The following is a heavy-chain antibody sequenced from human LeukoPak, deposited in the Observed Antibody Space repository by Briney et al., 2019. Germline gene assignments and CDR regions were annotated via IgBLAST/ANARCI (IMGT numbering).Heavy chain of an antibody. J-gene: IGHJ5*02. V-gene: IGHV4-30-2*01. CDR1: GGSISSGGYS. CDR2: IYHSGST. D-gene: IGHD5-24*01. Sequence: SQTLSLTCAVSGGSISSGGYSWSWIRQPPGKGLEWIGYIYHSGSTYYNPSLKSRVTISVDRSKNQFSLKLSSVTAADTAVYYCARGGHVPPLQYRGTGHNWFDPWGQGTLVTVSS. CDR3: ARGGHVPPLQYRGTGHNWFDP.